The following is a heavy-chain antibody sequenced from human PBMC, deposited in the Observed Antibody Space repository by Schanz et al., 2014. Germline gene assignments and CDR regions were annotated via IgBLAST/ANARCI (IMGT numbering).Heavy chain of an antibody. CDR3: ARRGIGGTYYREPFDY. D-gene: IGHD1-26*01. Sequence: QVQLQESGPGLVKSSETLSLTCTVSGGSISGYHWSWIRQPPGKGLEWIGNIYSSGSTYYNPSLKSRVPISGDPPKHLFPLRLSAVTAADTAVYFCARRGIGGTYYREPFDYWGQGTLVTVSS. CDR1: GGSISGYH. J-gene: IGHJ4*02. V-gene: IGHV4-4*08. CDR2: IYSSGST.